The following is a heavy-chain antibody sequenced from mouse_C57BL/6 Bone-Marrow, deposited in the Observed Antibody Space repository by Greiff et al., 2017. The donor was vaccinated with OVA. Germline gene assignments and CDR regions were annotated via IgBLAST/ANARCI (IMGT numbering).Heavy chain of an antibody. J-gene: IGHJ3*01. CDR2: IYPGDGDT. CDR3: ARTGYYYGSSLFAY. V-gene: IGHV1-82*01. Sequence: VKLQESGPELVKPGASVKISCKASGYAFSSSWMNWVKQRPGKGLEWIGRIYPGDGDTNYNGKFKGKATLTADKSSSTAYMQLSSLTSEDSAVYFCARTGYYYGSSLFAYWGQGTLVTVSA. D-gene: IGHD1-1*01. CDR1: GYAFSSSW.